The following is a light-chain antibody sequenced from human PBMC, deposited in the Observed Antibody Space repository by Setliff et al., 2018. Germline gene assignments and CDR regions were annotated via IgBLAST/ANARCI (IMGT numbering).Light chain of an antibody. CDR1: SSDVGSYDF. J-gene: IGLJ1*01. Sequence: QSVLAQPASVSGSPGQSITISCSGTSSDVGSYDFVSWYQQYPGKAPKLIIYDVSSRPSGVSNRFSGSKAGNTASLTISGLQAEDEADYYCSAYTSSSTYVFGIGTNVTVL. CDR3: SAYTSSSTYV. V-gene: IGLV2-14*01. CDR2: DVS.